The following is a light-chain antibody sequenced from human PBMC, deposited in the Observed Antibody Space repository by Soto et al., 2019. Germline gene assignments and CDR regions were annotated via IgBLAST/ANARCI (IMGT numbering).Light chain of an antibody. CDR1: QSIASL. CDR2: DAY. CDR3: QQRSNWPWT. Sequence: EIVLTQSPATLSLSPGDRATLSCRASQSIASLLAWYQQKPGQAPRLLIYDAYNRATGIPARFSGSGSGTDFTLTISSLEPEDFAVYYCQQRSNWPWTFGQGTTVEIK. V-gene: IGKV3-11*01. J-gene: IGKJ1*01.